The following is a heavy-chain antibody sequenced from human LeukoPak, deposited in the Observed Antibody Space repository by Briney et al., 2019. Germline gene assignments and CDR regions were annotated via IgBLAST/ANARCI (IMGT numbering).Heavy chain of an antibody. CDR1: GYTFTGYY. D-gene: IGHD6-19*01. J-gene: IGHJ4*02. Sequence: ASVKVSCKASGYTFTGYYMHWVRQAPGQGLEWMGWIIPHSGGTNYAQKFQGRLTMTRDTSISTAYMELSRLTSDDTAVYYCARAGEQWLPLRYSFDYWGQGILVTVSS. CDR2: IIPHSGGT. CDR3: ARAGEQWLPLRYSFDY. V-gene: IGHV1-2*02.